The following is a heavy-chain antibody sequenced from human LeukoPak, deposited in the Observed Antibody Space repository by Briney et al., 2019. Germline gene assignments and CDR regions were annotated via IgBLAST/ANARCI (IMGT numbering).Heavy chain of an antibody. Sequence: GGSLRLSCAVSGFPVSSNHMGWVCQAPGKGLEWVSVIFGGGKTSYAGSVQGRVTLSRDNSKNTLYLQMTRLRVEDTAVYYCAAWRGSSWFDYWGQGTLATVSS. CDR1: GFPVSSNH. J-gene: IGHJ4*02. CDR3: AAWRGSSWFDY. D-gene: IGHD6-13*01. V-gene: IGHV3-53*01. CDR2: IFGGGKT.